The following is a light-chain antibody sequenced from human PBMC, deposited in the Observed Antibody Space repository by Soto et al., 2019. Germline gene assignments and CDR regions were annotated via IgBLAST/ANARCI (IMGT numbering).Light chain of an antibody. CDR1: SSDFGGYNY. V-gene: IGLV2-11*01. Sequence: QSALTQPRSVSGSPGQSVTISCTGTSSDFGGYNYVSWYQQHPGKVPKLMIYDVSNRPSGVPDRFSGSKSGNTASLTISGLHAEDEADYYCCSYAGSYSYVFGTGTKVTVL. CDR2: DVS. J-gene: IGLJ1*01. CDR3: CSYAGSYSYV.